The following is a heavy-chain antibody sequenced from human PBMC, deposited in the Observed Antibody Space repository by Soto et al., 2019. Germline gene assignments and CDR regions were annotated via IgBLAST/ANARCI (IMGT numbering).Heavy chain of an antibody. D-gene: IGHD3-10*01. J-gene: IGHJ4*02. CDR2: IMPIIGTA. Sequence: QVQLVQSGAEVKKPGSSVKVSCKASGGTFSSHVFNWVRQAPGQGLEWMGGIMPIIGTAKYAQKFQGRVTSSADESPSTAYMELSSLISEDTAVYYCARDLEFRDGNISHLDYWGQGTLVTVSS. CDR1: GGTFSSHV. CDR3: ARDLEFRDGNISHLDY. V-gene: IGHV1-69*01.